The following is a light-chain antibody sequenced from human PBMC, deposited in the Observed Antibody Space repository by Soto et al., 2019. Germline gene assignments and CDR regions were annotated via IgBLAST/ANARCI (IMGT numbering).Light chain of an antibody. J-gene: IGKJ1*01. Sequence: EIVLTQSPATLSLSPGERATLSCRASQSASSYLAWYQQKPGQAPRLLIYDASNRATGIPARFSGSGSGTDFTLTISSLEPEDFAVYYCLQRSDWPRTFGQGTKVEIK. V-gene: IGKV3-11*01. CDR2: DAS. CDR1: QSASSY. CDR3: LQRSDWPRT.